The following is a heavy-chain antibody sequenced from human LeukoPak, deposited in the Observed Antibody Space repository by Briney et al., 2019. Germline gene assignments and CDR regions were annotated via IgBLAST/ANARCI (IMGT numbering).Heavy chain of an antibody. Sequence: PSETLSLTCAVYGGSFSGYDWSWIRQPPGKGLEWIGEINHSGSTNYNPSLKSRVTISVDTSKNQFSLKLSSVNAADTAVYYCARKAHDILTGYYRVDWFDPWGQGTLVTVSS. D-gene: IGHD3-9*01. V-gene: IGHV4-34*01. CDR1: GGSFSGYD. CDR2: INHSGST. J-gene: IGHJ5*02. CDR3: ARKAHDILTGYYRVDWFDP.